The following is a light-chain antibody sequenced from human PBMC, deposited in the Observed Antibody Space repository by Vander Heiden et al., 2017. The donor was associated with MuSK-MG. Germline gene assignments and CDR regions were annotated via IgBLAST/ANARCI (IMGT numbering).Light chain of an antibody. Sequence: DIQLTQSPSSLSASVGDSVTITCRASEAISDSLAWYHQKPGSAPKLLIFDASTLANGVPSRFTGSGSGTEFTLIINSLQPEDFTTYFCQHDDSSPWTFGRGTKV. J-gene: IGKJ1*01. CDR1: EAISDS. CDR3: QHDDSSPWT. CDR2: DAS. V-gene: IGKV1-NL1*01.